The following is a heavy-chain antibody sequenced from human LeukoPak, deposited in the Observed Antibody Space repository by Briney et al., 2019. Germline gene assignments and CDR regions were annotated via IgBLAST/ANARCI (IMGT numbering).Heavy chain of an antibody. J-gene: IGHJ4*02. Sequence: GASVKVSCKASGYTFTSYYMHWVRQAPGQGLEWMGIINPSGGSTSYAQKFQGRVTITRDTSTSTVYMELSSLRSEDTAVYYCARDTPGGPAAISYYFDYWGQGTLVTVSP. CDR3: ARDTPGGPAAISYYFDY. CDR2: INPSGGST. V-gene: IGHV1-46*01. D-gene: IGHD2-2*02. CDR1: GYTFTSYY.